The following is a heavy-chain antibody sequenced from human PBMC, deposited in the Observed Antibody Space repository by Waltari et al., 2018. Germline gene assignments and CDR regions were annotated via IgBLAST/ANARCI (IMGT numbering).Heavy chain of an antibody. CDR2: ISDSGST. V-gene: IGHV4-59*01. CDR3: ARTSGAAAGKFDY. J-gene: IGHJ4*02. Sequence: QVQLQESGPGLVKPSETLSLTCTVSGTSISNYYWTWIRQPPGKGLEWIGYISDSGSTSYNPSLKSRVTISGDTSENHFSLKLSSVTAADTAVYYCARTSGAAAGKFDYWGQGTLVTVSS. CDR1: GTSISNYY. D-gene: IGHD6-13*01.